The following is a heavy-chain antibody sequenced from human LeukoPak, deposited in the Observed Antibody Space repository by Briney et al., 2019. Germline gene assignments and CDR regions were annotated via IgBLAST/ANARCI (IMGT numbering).Heavy chain of an antibody. D-gene: IGHD3-10*01. J-gene: IGHJ4*02. Sequence: HPGGSLRLSCAASGFTLSTYAMSWVRQAPGKGLEWVSAISGSGGSTYYADSVKGRFTISRDNSRNTLYVQMNSLRAEDTAVYYCAKVLLSRYGSGSQGYYFDYWGQGTLVTVSS. CDR1: GFTLSTYA. CDR2: ISGSGGST. V-gene: IGHV3-23*01. CDR3: AKVLLSRYGSGSQGYYFDY.